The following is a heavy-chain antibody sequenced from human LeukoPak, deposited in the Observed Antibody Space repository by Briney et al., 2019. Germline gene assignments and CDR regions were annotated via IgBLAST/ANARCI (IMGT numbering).Heavy chain of an antibody. CDR1: GGSISNYY. CDR2: INHSGST. Sequence: SETLSLTCTVSGGSISNYYWSWIRQPPGKGLEWIGEINHSGSTNYNPSLKSRVTISVDTSKNQFSLKLSSVTAADTAVYYCARGRYSNYNWGQGTLVTVSS. V-gene: IGHV4-34*01. CDR3: ARGRYSNYN. D-gene: IGHD4-11*01. J-gene: IGHJ4*02.